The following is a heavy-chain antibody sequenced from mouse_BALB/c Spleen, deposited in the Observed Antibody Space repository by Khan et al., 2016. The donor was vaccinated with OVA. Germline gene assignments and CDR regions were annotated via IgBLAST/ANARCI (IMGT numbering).Heavy chain of an antibody. D-gene: IGHD1-2*01. V-gene: IGHV3-2*02. Sequence: EVQLQESGPGLVKPSQSLSLTCTVTGYSITSGYGWNLIRKFPGNILEWMGYISYSGNTNYNPSLKSRISITRDTSKNQFFLQLNSVTTEDTATYYCARTARIKYWGQGTTLTVSS. J-gene: IGHJ2*01. CDR3: ARTARIKY. CDR2: ISYSGNT. CDR1: GYSITSGYG.